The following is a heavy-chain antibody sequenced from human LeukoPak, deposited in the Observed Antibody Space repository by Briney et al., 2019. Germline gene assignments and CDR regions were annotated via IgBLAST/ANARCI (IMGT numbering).Heavy chain of an antibody. Sequence: GESLKISCQASGYSFTDYCIAWLRQVPGKGLEWMGIIYPGDSDTTYSPSFQGQVTISVDKSINTAYLQWGSLKASDTAMYYCAREGTTGGYLDYWGQGTLVTVSS. D-gene: IGHD1-7*01. CDR1: GYSFTDYC. V-gene: IGHV5-51*01. CDR2: IYPGDSDT. CDR3: AREGTTGGYLDY. J-gene: IGHJ4*02.